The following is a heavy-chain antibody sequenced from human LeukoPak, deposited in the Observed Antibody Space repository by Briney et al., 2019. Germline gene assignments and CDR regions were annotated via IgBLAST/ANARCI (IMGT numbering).Heavy chain of an antibody. CDR2: TYYRSKWYD. V-gene: IGHV6-1*01. CDR3: AKDSGFGLNGFDP. D-gene: IGHD3-16*01. Sequence: SQTLSLTFAISADSVSSNSAAWNWIRQSPSRGLEWLGRTYYRSKWYDDYAVSVKSRITINPDTSKNQFSLQLNSVTPDDTAVYYCAKDSGFGLNGFDPWGQGTLVTVSS. J-gene: IGHJ5*02. CDR1: ADSVSSNSAA.